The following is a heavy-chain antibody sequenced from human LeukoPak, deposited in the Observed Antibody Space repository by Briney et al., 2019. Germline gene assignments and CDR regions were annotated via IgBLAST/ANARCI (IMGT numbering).Heavy chain of an antibody. CDR2: INPSGGST. D-gene: IGHD3-22*01. CDR1: GYTFTSYY. V-gene: IGHV1-46*03. CDR3: ASSGYSLDLFDY. J-gene: IGHJ4*02. Sequence: ASVKVSCKASGYTFTSYYMHWVRQAPGQGLEWMGIINPSGGSTSYAQKFQGRVTMTRDTSTSTVYMELSSLRSEDTAMYYCASSGYSLDLFDYWGQGTLVTVSS.